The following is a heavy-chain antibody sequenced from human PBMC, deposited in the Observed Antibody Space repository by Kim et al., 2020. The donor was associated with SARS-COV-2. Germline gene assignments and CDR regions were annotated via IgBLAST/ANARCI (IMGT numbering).Heavy chain of an antibody. CDR3: ARGPATAMSDFDY. Sequence: SNPSVKSRVTISVDTSKNQFSLRLSPVTAADTAVYYCARGPATAMSDFDYWGPGTLVTVSS. J-gene: IGHJ4*02. V-gene: IGHV4-59*09. D-gene: IGHD2-21*02.